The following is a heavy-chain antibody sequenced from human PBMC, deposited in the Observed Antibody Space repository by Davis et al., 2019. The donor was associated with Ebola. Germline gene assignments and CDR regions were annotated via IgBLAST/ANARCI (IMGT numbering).Heavy chain of an antibody. CDR1: GYSFFNYW. CDR3: TRLNTLNYNFYGMDV. V-gene: IGHV5-51*01. D-gene: IGHD3-16*01. J-gene: IGHJ6*02. Sequence: PGGSLRLSCKGSGYSFFNYWIGWVRLMPGKGLELMGIVFPGDSDTSYSPSFQGQVTFSADKSISTAYMQWSSLKASDTAIYYCTRLNTLNYNFYGMDVWGQGTTVTVSS. CDR2: VFPGDSDT.